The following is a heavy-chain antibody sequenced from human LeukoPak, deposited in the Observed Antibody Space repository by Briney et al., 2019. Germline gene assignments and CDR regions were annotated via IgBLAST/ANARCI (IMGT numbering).Heavy chain of an antibody. V-gene: IGHV4-59*08. Sequence: PSETLSLTCTISGGSISSYYWSWIRQPPGTGLEWIAYIHYSGSTNYNPSLKSRVTISVDPSKNQFSLNLSSVTAADTAVYYCARHPAILTGYGSYYYYYYMDVWGKGTTVTVSS. J-gene: IGHJ6*03. CDR2: IHYSGST. CDR3: ARHPAILTGYGSYYYYYYMDV. CDR1: GGSISSYY. D-gene: IGHD3-9*01.